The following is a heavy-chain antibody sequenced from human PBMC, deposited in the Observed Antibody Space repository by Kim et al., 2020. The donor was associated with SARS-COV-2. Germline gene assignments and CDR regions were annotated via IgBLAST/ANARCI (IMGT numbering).Heavy chain of an antibody. CDR1: GFTFSSYS. Sequence: GGSLRLSCAASGFTFSSYSMNWVRQAPGKRLEWVSYISSSSSTIYYADSVKGRFTISRDNAKNSLYLQMNSLRDEDTAVYYCARVNCGGDCYTRYYYYYGMDVWGQGTTVTVSS. J-gene: IGHJ6*02. D-gene: IGHD2-21*02. CDR3: ARVNCGGDCYTRYYYYYGMDV. CDR2: ISSSSSTI. V-gene: IGHV3-48*02.